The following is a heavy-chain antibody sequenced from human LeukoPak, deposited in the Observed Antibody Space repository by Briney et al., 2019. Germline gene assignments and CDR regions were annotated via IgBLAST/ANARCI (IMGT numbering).Heavy chain of an antibody. CDR3: AKHQPGYDSSGYYYRSTGAFDI. D-gene: IGHD3-22*01. CDR1: GFTFSSYA. CDR2: ISGSGGST. J-gene: IGHJ3*02. V-gene: IGHV3-23*01. Sequence: GGSLRLSCAASGFTFSSYAVSWVRQAPGKGLEWVSAISGSGGSTYYADSVKGRFTISRDNSKNTLYLQMNSLRAEDTAVYYCAKHQPGYDSSGYYYRSTGAFDIWGQGTMVTVSS.